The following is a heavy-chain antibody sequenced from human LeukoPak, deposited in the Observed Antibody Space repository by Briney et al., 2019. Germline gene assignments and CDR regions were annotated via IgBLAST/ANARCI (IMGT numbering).Heavy chain of an antibody. V-gene: IGHV1-2*06. J-gene: IGHJ6*03. CDR2: INPNSGGT. CDR1: GYTFTGYY. CDR3: ARRTMVRGETTIYYYYMDV. Sequence: ASVKVSCKASGYTFTGYYMHWLRQAPGQGLEWMGRINPNSGGTNYAQKFQGRVTMTRDTSISTAYMELSRLRSDDTAVYYCARRTMVRGETTIYYYYMDVWGKGTTVTVSS. D-gene: IGHD3-10*01.